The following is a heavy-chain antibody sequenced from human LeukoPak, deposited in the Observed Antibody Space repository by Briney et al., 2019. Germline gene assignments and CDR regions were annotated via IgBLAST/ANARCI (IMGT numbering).Heavy chain of an antibody. D-gene: IGHD1-26*01. CDR1: GFTFSSYW. J-gene: IGHJ4*02. CDR2: INSDGSST. Sequence: GGSLRLSCLASGFTFSSYWMHWVRQAPGKGLVWVSRINSDGSSTNYADSVKGRFTISRDNAKNTLYLQVNSLRAEDTAVYYCARVGATTWYWGQGTLVTVSS. V-gene: IGHV3-74*01. CDR3: ARVGATTWY.